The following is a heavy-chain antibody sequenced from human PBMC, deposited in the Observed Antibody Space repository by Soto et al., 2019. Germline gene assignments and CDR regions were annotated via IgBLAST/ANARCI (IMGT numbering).Heavy chain of an antibody. CDR1: GFTVSSNY. V-gene: IGHV3-53*01. CDR2: IYSGGST. J-gene: IGHJ4*02. D-gene: IGHD3-10*01. Sequence: PGGSLRLSCAASGFTVSSNYMSWVRQAPGKGLEWVSVIYSGGSTYYADSVKGRFTISRDNSKNTLYLQMNSLRAEDTAVYYCARDTGSIYFDYWGQGTLVTVSS. CDR3: ARDTGSIYFDY.